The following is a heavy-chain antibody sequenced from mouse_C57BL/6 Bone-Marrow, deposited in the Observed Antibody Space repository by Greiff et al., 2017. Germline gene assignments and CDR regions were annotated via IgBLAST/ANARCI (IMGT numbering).Heavy chain of an antibody. CDR1: GFTFSDYG. CDR3: ASYGSSLYGYAMDY. J-gene: IGHJ4*01. V-gene: IGHV5-17*01. Sequence: EVKLVESGGGLVKPGGSLKLSCAASGFTFSDYGMHWVRQAPEKGLEWVAYISSGSSTTYYADTVKGRFTISRENATNTLFLQMTSLRSEDTAMYYYASYGSSLYGYAMDYWGQGTSVTVSS. CDR2: ISSGSSTT. D-gene: IGHD1-1*01.